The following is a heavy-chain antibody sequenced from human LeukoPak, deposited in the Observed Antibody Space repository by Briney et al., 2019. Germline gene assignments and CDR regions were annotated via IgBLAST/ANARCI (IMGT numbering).Heavy chain of an antibody. Sequence: SETLSLTCAVYGGSFSGYYWSWIRQPPGKGLEWIGEINHSGSTNYNPSLKSRVTTSVDTSKNQFSLKLSSVTAADTAVYYCARVQQLGHDFDYWGQGTLVTVSS. CDR1: GGSFSGYY. CDR2: INHSGST. D-gene: IGHD6-13*01. CDR3: ARVQQLGHDFDY. V-gene: IGHV4-34*01. J-gene: IGHJ4*02.